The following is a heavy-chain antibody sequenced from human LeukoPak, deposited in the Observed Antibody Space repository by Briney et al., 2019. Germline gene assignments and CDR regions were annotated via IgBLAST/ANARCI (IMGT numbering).Heavy chain of an antibody. CDR2: IYYSGST. CDR1: GGSISSSSYY. J-gene: IGHJ5*02. CDR3: ARDKHDILTGSFDP. D-gene: IGHD3-9*01. V-gene: IGHV4-39*07. Sequence: PSETLSLTCTVSGGSISSSSYYWGWIRQPPGKGLEWIGSIYYSGSTYYNPSLKSRVTISVDTSKNQFSLKLSSVTAADTAVYYCARDKHDILTGSFDPWGQGTLVTVSS.